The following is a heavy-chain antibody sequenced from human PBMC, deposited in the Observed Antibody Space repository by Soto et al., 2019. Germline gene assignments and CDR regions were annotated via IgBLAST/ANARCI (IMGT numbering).Heavy chain of an antibody. CDR3: VRDIR. CDR2: INGDGSVI. J-gene: IGHJ4*02. Sequence: EVQLVESGGGLVQPGGSLRLSCAASGFTFRSSWMYWVRQTPGKGPVWVSCINGDGSVIYYADSVEGRFTISRDNARDTLYLQMNSLTTEDSAVYYCVRDIRWGQGTLVSVSS. V-gene: IGHV3-74*01. CDR1: GFTFRSSW.